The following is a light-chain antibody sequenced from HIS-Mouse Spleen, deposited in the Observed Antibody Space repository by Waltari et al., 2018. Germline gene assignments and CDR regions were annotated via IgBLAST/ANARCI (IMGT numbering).Light chain of an antibody. Sequence: SYELTQPPSVSVSPGQTARITCSGDALPKKYAYWYQQKSGQAPVLDIYEDSKRPSGIPESFSGSNSGTMATLTISGAQVEDEADYYCYSTDSSGNHRVFGGGTKLTVL. V-gene: IGLV3-10*01. J-gene: IGLJ2*01. CDR1: ALPKKY. CDR3: YSTDSSGNHRV. CDR2: EDS.